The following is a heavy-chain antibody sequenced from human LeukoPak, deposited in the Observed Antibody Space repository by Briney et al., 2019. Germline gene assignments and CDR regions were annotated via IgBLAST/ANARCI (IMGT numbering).Heavy chain of an antibody. D-gene: IGHD2-15*01. CDR3: ARDRGYCSGGSCYNYYGMDV. V-gene: IGHV3-74*01. J-gene: IGHJ6*02. CDR1: GFTFSSNW. Sequence: PGGSLRLSCAASGFTFSSNWMHWVRQAPGKGLVWVSRINSDGSSTSYADSVKGQFTISRDNAKNTLHLQMNSLRAEDMAVYYCARDRGYCSGGSCYNYYGMDVWGQGTTVTVSS. CDR2: INSDGSST.